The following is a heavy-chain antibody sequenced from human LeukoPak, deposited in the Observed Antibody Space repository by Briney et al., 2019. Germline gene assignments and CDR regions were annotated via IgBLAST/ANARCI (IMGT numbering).Heavy chain of an antibody. CDR2: ISHSGSP. CDR1: GGSISSGKW. V-gene: IGHV4/OR15-8*01. Sequence: TSETLSLTCGVSGGSISSGKWWSWVRQPPGKGLEWIGEISHSGSPNYNPSLKSRLTISVDLPKNHFSLDLRSVTAADTAVYYCARDAAAGYSLACWGQGTLVTVSS. J-gene: IGHJ4*02. D-gene: IGHD6-13*01. CDR3: ARDAAAGYSLAC.